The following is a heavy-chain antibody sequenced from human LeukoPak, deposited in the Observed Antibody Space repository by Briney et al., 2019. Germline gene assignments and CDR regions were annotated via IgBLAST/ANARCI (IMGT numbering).Heavy chain of an antibody. J-gene: IGHJ6*02. CDR3: ARQVLIAGGRYGMDV. CDR1: GYTFTSYG. V-gene: IGHV1-18*01. CDR2: ISAYNGDT. D-gene: IGHD2-15*01. Sequence: ASVKVSCTTSGYTFTSYGISWVRQAPGQGLEWMGWISAYNGDTSYAQKVQGRVTMTTDTSTSTAYMELRSLRSDDTAVYYCARQVLIAGGRYGMDVWGQGTTVTVSS.